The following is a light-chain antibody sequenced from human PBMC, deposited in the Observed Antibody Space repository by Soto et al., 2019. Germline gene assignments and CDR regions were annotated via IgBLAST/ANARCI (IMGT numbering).Light chain of an antibody. CDR1: QIVSSSF. CDR3: QQYGRSGT. J-gene: IGKJ1*01. V-gene: IGKV3-20*01. CDR2: DAS. Sequence: EIVLTPSPRTLSLSPGERSTISCRASQIVSSSFLAWYQQRPGQAPRLLFYDASNRATGIPDRFSGSGSGTDFTLTIRRLEPEDFVVYYCQQYGRSGTFGQGTKVDIK.